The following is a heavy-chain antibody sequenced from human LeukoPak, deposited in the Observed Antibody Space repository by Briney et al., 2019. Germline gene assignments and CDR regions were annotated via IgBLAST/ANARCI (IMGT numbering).Heavy chain of an antibody. CDR3: ARWSYGYSGDHYYYYYMDV. D-gene: IGHD5-18*01. CDR1: GGSISSGSYY. CDR2: IYTSGST. J-gene: IGHJ6*03. Sequence: SETLSLTCTVSGGSISSGSYYWSWIRQPAGKGLEWIGRIYTSGSTNYNPSLKSRVTISVDTSKNQFSLKLSSVTAADTAVYYCARWSYGYSGDHYYYYYMDVWGKGTTVTVSS. V-gene: IGHV4-61*02.